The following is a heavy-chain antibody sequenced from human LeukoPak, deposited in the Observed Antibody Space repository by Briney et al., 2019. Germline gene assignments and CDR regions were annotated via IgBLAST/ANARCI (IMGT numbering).Heavy chain of an antibody. CDR1: GFSLSTSGVG. CDR2: IYWDDEK. CDR3: AHSNSFGSRSYYNVWSTP. J-gene: IGHJ5*02. V-gene: IGHV2-5*02. Sequence: SGPTLVHPTQTLTLTCSFSGFSLSTSGVGVGWIRQPPGKALQWLALIYWDDEKYYSPSLKSRLSISRDTSRNQVVLTMTNMDPLDTATYFCAHSNSFGSRSYYNVWSTPSSLGTLVIVSS. D-gene: IGHD3-10*01.